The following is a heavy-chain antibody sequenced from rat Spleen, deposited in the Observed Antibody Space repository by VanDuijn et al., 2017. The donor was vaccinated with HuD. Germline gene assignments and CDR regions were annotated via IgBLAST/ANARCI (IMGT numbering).Heavy chain of an antibody. CDR2: ISPSGGST. V-gene: IGHV5-19*01. CDR1: GFTFSNYG. Sequence: EVQLVESGGGLVQPGRSLKLSCAASGFTFSNYGMYWIRQAPTKGLEWVASISPSGGSTSYRDSVKGRFTISRDKAKSTLYLQMDSLRSEDTATYYCATARNVPSYWYFDFWGPGTMVTVSS. CDR3: ATARNVPSYWYFDF. J-gene: IGHJ1*01.